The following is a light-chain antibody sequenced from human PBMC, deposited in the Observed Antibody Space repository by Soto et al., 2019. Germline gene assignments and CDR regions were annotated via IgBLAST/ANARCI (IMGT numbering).Light chain of an antibody. CDR3: VSYTSESAPYV. CDR2: EVT. CDR1: SGDSGIYNY. V-gene: IGLV2-14*01. Sequence: QSSLTQPACVSVSPGQSITISCSGTSGDSGIYNYVSWYQQHPGKAPKLMIYEVTNRPSGVSNRFSGSKFGNTASLTISGLQAEDEADYYCVSYTSESAPYVFGTGTKVTVL. J-gene: IGLJ1*01.